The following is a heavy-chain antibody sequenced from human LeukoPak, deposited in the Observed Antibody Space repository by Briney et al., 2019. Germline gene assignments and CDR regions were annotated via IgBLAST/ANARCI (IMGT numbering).Heavy chain of an antibody. J-gene: IGHJ6*02. V-gene: IGHV6-1*01. CDR1: GDSVSSNSAA. D-gene: IGHD5-24*01. CDR2: TYYRSKWYN. Sequence: SQTLSLTCAISGDSVSSNSAAWNWIRQSPSRGLEWLGRTYYRSKWYNDYAVSVKSRITINPDTSKNQFSLQLNSVTPEDTAVYYCARDQIEMATIVDYYYGMGVWGQGTTVTVSS. CDR3: ARDQIEMATIVDYYYGMGV.